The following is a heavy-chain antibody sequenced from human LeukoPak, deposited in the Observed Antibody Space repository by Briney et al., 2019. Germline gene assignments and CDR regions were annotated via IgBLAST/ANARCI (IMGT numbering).Heavy chain of an antibody. J-gene: IGHJ3*02. D-gene: IGHD2-8*01. CDR3: ANVQLVKGVFEI. CDR1: GFTFSRYG. V-gene: IGHV3-33*08. Sequence: QTGRSLRLSCAASGFTFSRYGMHWVRQAPGKGLEWVAVIWYDGSNKYYADSVKGRFTISRDNSNNTLDLHMSNLTADDTAVYYCANVQLVKGVFEIWGQGTRVTVSS. CDR2: IWYDGSNK.